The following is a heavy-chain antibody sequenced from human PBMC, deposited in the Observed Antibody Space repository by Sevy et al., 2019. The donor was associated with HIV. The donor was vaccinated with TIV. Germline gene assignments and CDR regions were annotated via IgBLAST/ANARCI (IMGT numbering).Heavy chain of an antibody. D-gene: IGHD3-22*01. Sequence: ASVKVSCKASGGTFSSYAISWVRQAPGQGLEWMGGIIPIFGTANYAQKFQGRVTITADESTSTAYMELSSLRPEDTAVYYCARRPETYYYDSSGDPQGGAAFDIWGQGTMVTVSS. CDR2: IIPIFGTA. CDR1: GGTFSSYA. V-gene: IGHV1-69*13. CDR3: ARRPETYYYDSSGDPQGGAAFDI. J-gene: IGHJ3*02.